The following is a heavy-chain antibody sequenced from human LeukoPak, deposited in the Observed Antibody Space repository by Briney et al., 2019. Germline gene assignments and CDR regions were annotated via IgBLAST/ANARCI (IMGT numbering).Heavy chain of an antibody. D-gene: IGHD3-16*01. CDR2: ISSNGGST. CDR1: GFTFSSYA. CDR3: ARGSRWDYYYYYMDV. Sequence: GGSLRLSCAASGFTFSSYAMHWVRQAPGKGLEYVSAISSNGGSTYYANSVKGRFTISRDNSKNTLYLQMGSLRAEDVAVYYCARGSRWDYYYYYMDVWGKGTTVTVSS. J-gene: IGHJ6*03. V-gene: IGHV3-64*01.